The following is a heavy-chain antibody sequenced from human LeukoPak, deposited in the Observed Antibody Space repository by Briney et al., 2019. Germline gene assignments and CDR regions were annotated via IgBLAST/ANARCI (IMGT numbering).Heavy chain of an antibody. CDR2: IYTSGST. Sequence: SETLSLTCTVSGGSISSGSYYWSWIRQPAGKGLEWIGRIYTSGSTNYNPSLKSRVTISVDTSKNQVSLKLSSVTAADTAVYYCARGRLSPYSSSRKFGRYFDLWSRGTLVTVSS. D-gene: IGHD6-13*01. CDR3: ARGRLSPYSSSRKFGRYFDL. V-gene: IGHV4-61*02. CDR1: GGSISSGSYY. J-gene: IGHJ2*01.